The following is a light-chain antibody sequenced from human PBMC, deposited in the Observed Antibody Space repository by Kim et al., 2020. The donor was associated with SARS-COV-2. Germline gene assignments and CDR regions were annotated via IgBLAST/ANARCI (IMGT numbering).Light chain of an antibody. CDR1: SLRSYY. V-gene: IGLV3-19*01. J-gene: IGLJ2*01. Sequence: SSELTQDPAVSVALGQTVRITCQGDSLRSYYASWYQQKPGQATVLVIYGKNNRPSGIPDRFYGSSSRNTASLTITGAQAEDEADYYCNSRDSSGNHLVFG. CDR3: NSRDSSGNHLV. CDR2: GKN.